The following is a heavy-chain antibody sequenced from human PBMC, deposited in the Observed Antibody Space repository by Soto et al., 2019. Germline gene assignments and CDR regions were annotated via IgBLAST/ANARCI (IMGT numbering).Heavy chain of an antibody. V-gene: IGHV4-4*02. D-gene: IGHD3-10*01. CDR1: GVSISSGNW. CDR3: ARLVYDTRLNYMYFDF. Sequence: SETLSLTCAVSGVSISSGNWWTWVRQTPQRGLEYIGEIFHDGTANYYPSFERRVAISVDTPKNQFSLKLTSVTAADTAIYFCARLVYDTRLNYMYFDFWGQGALVTVSS. CDR2: IFHDGTA. J-gene: IGHJ4*02.